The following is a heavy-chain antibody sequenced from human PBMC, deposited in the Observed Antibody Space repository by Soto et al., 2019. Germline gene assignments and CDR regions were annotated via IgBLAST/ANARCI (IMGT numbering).Heavy chain of an antibody. V-gene: IGHV3-33*01. J-gene: IGHJ6*02. D-gene: IGHD5-12*01. CDR1: GFTFSTYG. CDR3: ARAVEMATITYYYYHGMDV. Sequence: QVQLVESGGGVLQPGRSLRLSCAASGFTFSTYGMHWVRQAPGKGLEWVAIIRYDGNNKFYADSVKGRFTISRDNSKNTLYLQMHSLRVEDTAVYYCARAVEMATITYYYYHGMDVWGQGTTVTVSS. CDR2: IRYDGNNK.